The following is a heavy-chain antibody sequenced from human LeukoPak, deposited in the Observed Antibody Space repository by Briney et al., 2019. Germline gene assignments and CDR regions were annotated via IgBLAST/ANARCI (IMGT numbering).Heavy chain of an antibody. CDR3: ANEEVPNDY. D-gene: IGHD4/OR15-4a*01. V-gene: IGHV3-23*01. J-gene: IGHJ4*02. CDR1: GSPFSSHA. CDR2: ISISADMT. Sequence: GGSLRLSCEVSGSPFSSHAMSWVRQAPGRGLEWVSGISISADMTYYADSVQGRFIISRDNSKNTLYLQMDSLRVEDTAVYYCANEEVPNDYWGQGTLVTVSS.